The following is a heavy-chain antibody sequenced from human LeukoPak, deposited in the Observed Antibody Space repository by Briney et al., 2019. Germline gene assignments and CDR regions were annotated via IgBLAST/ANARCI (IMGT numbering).Heavy chain of an antibody. CDR3: AKTPWYSSGWCIDH. D-gene: IGHD6-13*01. V-gene: IGHV3-23*01. CDR1: RFAFCSDA. CDR2: VSGNGAGT. J-gene: IGHJ4*02. Sequence: VGYLRLSCARYRFAFCSDAICSFRPAPGQGPECVSDVSGNGAGTYYADSVKGRFTISRDNSNNMLYLQMNSLRAEDTAVYYCAKTPWYSSGWCIDHWGQGTLVTVSS.